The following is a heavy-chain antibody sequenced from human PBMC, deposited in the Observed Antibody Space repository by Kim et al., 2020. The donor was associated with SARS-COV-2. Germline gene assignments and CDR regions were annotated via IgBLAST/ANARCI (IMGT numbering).Heavy chain of an antibody. CDR3: ASYSYGSGTFNWFDP. V-gene: IGHV4-59*01. Sequence: PSLKGRVTLSVGTSKNQFSLNLSSVTAADTAVYYCASYSYGSGTFNWFDPWGQGTLVTVSS. D-gene: IGHD3-10*01. J-gene: IGHJ5*02.